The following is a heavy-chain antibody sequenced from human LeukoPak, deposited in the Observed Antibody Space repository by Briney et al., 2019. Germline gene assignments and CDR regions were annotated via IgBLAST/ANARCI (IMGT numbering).Heavy chain of an antibody. J-gene: IGHJ4*02. CDR1: GVTLRSYS. D-gene: IGHD6-13*01. CDR2: ISSSSDYI. V-gene: IGHV3-21*05. Sequence: GALRLSCSAPGVTLRSYSMEWVRPAPGQGLGWVSYISSSSDYIYYADSVKGRFTISRDNAKNSLYLQMNSLRAEDTAVYYCARGKTAASGVFDYWGQGTLVTVSS. CDR3: ARGKTAASGVFDY.